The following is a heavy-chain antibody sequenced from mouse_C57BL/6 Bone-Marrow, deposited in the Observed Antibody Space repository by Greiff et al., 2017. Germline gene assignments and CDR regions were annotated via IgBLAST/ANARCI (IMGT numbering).Heavy chain of an antibody. CDR2: IHPNSGST. Sequence: QVHVKQSGAELVKPGASVKLSCKASGYTFTSYWMHWVKQRPGQGLEWIGMIHPNSGSTNYNEKFKSKATLTVDKSSSTAYMQLSSLTSEDSAVYYCARSDYGNYEGYFDVWGTGTTVTVSS. CDR3: ARSDYGNYEGYFDV. J-gene: IGHJ1*03. V-gene: IGHV1-64*01. D-gene: IGHD2-1*01. CDR1: GYTFTSYW.